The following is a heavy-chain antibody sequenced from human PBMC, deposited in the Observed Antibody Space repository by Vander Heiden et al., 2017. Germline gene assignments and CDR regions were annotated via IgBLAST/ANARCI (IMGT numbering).Heavy chain of an antibody. CDR1: GYSCTSYW. Sequence: EVQLVQSGAEVKKPGESLRISCQGSGYSCTSYWISWVRQMPGKGLEWMGRIDPSDSYTNYSPSFQGHVTISADKSISTAYLQWSSLKASDTAMYYCARHPPITTTWFDPWGQGTLVTVSS. V-gene: IGHV5-10-1*03. CDR3: ARHPPITTTWFDP. D-gene: IGHD3-22*01. J-gene: IGHJ5*02. CDR2: IDPSDSYT.